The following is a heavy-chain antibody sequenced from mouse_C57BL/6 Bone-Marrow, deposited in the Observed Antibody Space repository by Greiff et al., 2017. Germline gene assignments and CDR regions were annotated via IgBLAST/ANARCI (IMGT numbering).Heavy chain of an antibody. D-gene: IGHD2-2*01. CDR2: IYPRSGNT. V-gene: IGHV1-81*01. Sequence: QVQLQQSGAELARPGASVKLSCKASGYTFTSYGISWVKQRTGQGLEWIGEIYPRSGNTYYNEKFKGKATLTADKSSSTAYMELRSLSSEDSAVYSCERYGYKTWYMDDWGKGTTVTVSS. CDR1: GYTFTSYG. CDR3: ERYGYKTWYMDD. J-gene: IGHJ1*03.